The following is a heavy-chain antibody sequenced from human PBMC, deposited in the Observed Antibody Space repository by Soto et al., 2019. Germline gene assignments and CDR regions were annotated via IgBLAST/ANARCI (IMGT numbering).Heavy chain of an antibody. V-gene: IGHV1-46*01. Sequence: SVKVSCKASGYPFTSYYMHWVRQAPGQGLEWMGIINPSGGSTSYAQKFQGRVTMTRDTSTSTVYMELSSLRSEDTAVYYCARDWVQLERRRGGDYWGQGTLVTVSS. J-gene: IGHJ4*02. CDR1: GYPFTSYY. D-gene: IGHD1-1*01. CDR2: INPSGGST. CDR3: ARDWVQLERRRGGDY.